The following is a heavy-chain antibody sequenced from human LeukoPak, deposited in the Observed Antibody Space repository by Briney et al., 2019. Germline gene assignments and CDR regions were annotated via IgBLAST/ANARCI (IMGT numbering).Heavy chain of an antibody. V-gene: IGHV3-30*03. J-gene: IGHJ6*02. CDR3: GRDSYGMDV. Sequence: GGSLRLSCAASGFTFSDYAMHWVRQAPGKGLEWVAVMSHDESNEYYADFVKGRFTISRDNSKNTLYFQMNSLRAEDTGVYYCGRDSYGMDVWGQGTTVTVTS. D-gene: IGHD3-10*01. CDR2: MSHDESNE. CDR1: GFTFSDYA.